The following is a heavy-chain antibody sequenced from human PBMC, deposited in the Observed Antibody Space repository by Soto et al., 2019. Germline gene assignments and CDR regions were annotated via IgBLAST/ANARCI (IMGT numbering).Heavy chain of an antibody. D-gene: IGHD3-10*01. J-gene: IGHJ6*02. Sequence: EVQLLESGGGSVQPGGSLRLSCAASGFTFSSYAMSWVRQAPGKGLEWVSAISGSGGSTYYADSVKGRFTISRDNSKNTLYLQMNSLRAEDTAVYYCAKYPQRGYYYYGMDVWGQGTTVTVSS. CDR1: GFTFSSYA. CDR3: AKYPQRGYYYYGMDV. CDR2: ISGSGGST. V-gene: IGHV3-23*01.